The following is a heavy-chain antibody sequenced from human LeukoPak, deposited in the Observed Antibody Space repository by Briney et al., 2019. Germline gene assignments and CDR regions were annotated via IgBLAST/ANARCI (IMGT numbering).Heavy chain of an antibody. D-gene: IGHD2-15*01. J-gene: IGHJ3*02. CDR1: GYSISSGYY. CDR3: ARAHPVGYCSGGSCQRGRRAFDI. CDR2: ISHSGST. Sequence: SETLSLTCTVSGYSISSGYYWSWIRQPPGKGLEWIGEISHSGSTNYNPSLKSRVTISVDTSKNQFSLKLSSVTAADTAVYYCARAHPVGYCSGGSCQRGRRAFDIWGQGTMVTVSS. V-gene: IGHV4-38-2*02.